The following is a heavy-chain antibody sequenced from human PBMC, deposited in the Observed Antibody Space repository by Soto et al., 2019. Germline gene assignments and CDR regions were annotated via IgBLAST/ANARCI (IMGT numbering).Heavy chain of an antibody. V-gene: IGHV3-23*01. CDR1: GFTFSIYA. CDR3: AKGISTGELHY. D-gene: IGHD1-26*01. CDR2: ISSSGGST. Sequence: EVQLLESGGGLVQPGGSLRLSCAASGFTFSIYAMSWVRQAPGTGLEWVSGISSSGGSTYYADSVKGRFTISRDNSTNTLYLQMNSLRAEDTARYYCAKGISTGELHYWGHGTLVTVSS. J-gene: IGHJ4*01.